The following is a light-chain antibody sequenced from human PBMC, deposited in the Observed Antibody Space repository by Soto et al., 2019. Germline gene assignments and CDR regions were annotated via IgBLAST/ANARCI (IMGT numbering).Light chain of an antibody. CDR1: SSDIGGYNY. V-gene: IGLV2-8*01. J-gene: IGLJ2*01. Sequence: QSALTQPPSASGSPGQSVAISCTGTSSDIGGYNYVSWYQIHPGKAPKLIIYEVSKRPSGVPDRFSGSKSDNTASLIVSGLQAEDEADYDCSSYAGSNMGVFGGGTKVTVL. CDR2: EVS. CDR3: SSYAGSNMGV.